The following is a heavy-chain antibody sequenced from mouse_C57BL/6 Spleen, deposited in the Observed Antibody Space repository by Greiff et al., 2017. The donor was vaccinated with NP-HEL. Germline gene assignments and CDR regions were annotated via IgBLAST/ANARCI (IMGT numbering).Heavy chain of an antibody. V-gene: IGHV5-17*01. D-gene: IGHD1-1*01. CDR2: ISSGSSTI. CDR1: GFTFSDYG. CDR3: ARRSSWYYFDY. J-gene: IGHJ2*01. Sequence: EVQLQQSGGGLVKPGGSLKLSCAASGFTFSDYGMHWVRQAPEKGLEWVAYISSGSSTIYYADTVKGRFTISRDNAKNTLFLQMTSLRSEDTAMYYCARRSSWYYFDYWGQGTTLTVSS.